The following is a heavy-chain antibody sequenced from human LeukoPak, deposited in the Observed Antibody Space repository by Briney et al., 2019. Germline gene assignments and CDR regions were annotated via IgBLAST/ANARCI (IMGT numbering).Heavy chain of an antibody. CDR2: ISASSNYI. Sequence: PGGSLRLSCAASGFTFSDYSMNWVRQAPGKGLEWVSSISASSNYIYYADSVKGRFTISRDNAKNSLYLQMNSLRAEDTAVYYCARVTRGDAFDIWGQGTMVTVSS. CDR1: GFTFSDYS. D-gene: IGHD3-10*01. V-gene: IGHV3-21*01. J-gene: IGHJ3*02. CDR3: ARVTRGDAFDI.